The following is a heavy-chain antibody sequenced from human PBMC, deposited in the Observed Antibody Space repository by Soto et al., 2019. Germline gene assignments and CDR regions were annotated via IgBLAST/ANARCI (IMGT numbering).Heavy chain of an antibody. D-gene: IGHD5-18*01. V-gene: IGHV3-23*01. CDR3: AKDGDAATEITYYYYGMDV. CDR2: ISGSGVST. J-gene: IGHJ6*02. Sequence: GGSLRLSCAASGFTFSSYAMSWVRQAPGKGLAWVSAISGSGVSTFYADSVKGRFTISRDHSKNTLYLQMNSLRADDTAVYYCAKDGDAATEITYYYYGMDVWGQGTTVTVSS. CDR1: GFTFSSYA.